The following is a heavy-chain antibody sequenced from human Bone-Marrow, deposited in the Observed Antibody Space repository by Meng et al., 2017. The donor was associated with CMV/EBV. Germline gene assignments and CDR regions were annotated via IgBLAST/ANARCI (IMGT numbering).Heavy chain of an antibody. CDR2: ISSSGSTI. J-gene: IGHJ6*02. V-gene: IGHV3-11*01. D-gene: IGHD2-2*01. CDR3: AREKTYQPRGRYYYYYGMDV. Sequence: GEALKISCAASGFTFSDYYMSWIRQAPGKGLEWVSYISSSGSTIYYADSVKGRFTISSDNAKNSLYMQMSSLRAEDTAVYYCAREKTYQPRGRYYYYYGMDVWGQGTTVTVSS. CDR1: GFTFSDYY.